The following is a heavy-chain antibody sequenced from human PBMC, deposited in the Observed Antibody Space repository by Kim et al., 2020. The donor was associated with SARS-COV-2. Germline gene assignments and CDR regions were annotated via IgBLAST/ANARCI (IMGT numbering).Heavy chain of an antibody. CDR2: IYYSGST. CDR3: ARAKGYGGYTGWFDP. CDR1: GGSISSYY. V-gene: IGHV4-59*01. Sequence: SETLSLTCTVSGGSISSYYWSWIRQPPGKGLEWIGYIYYSGSTNYNTSLKSRVTISVDTSKNQFSLKLSSVTAADTAVYYCARAKGYGGYTGWFDPWGQGTLVTVSS. J-gene: IGHJ5*02. D-gene: IGHD4-17*01.